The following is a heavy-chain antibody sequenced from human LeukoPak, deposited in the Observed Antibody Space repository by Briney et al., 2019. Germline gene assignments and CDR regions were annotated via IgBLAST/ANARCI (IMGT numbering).Heavy chain of an antibody. CDR1: GGSISSHY. D-gene: IGHD3-16*01. Sequence: SETLSLTCTVSGGSISSHYWSWIRQPPGKGLEWIGYIYYSGSTNYNPSLKSRVTISVDTSKNQFSRKLSSVTAADTAVYYCARGEVLGGMSEAFDIWGQGNMVTVSS. J-gene: IGHJ3*02. CDR2: IYYSGST. V-gene: IGHV4-59*11. CDR3: ARGEVLGGMSEAFDI.